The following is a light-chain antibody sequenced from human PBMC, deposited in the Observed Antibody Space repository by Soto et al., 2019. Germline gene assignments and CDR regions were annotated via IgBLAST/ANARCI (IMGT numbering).Light chain of an antibody. V-gene: IGKV1-12*01. Sequence: DIQMTQSPSTVSGSVGDRVTITCRATQDISTGLAWYQQKPGKAPKLLIYAASRLQGGVPSRFSGSGSGTDFTLTISTLQPGDFATYYCQQANSFPLTFGGGTKVDLK. CDR3: QQANSFPLT. CDR2: AAS. CDR1: QDISTG. J-gene: IGKJ4*01.